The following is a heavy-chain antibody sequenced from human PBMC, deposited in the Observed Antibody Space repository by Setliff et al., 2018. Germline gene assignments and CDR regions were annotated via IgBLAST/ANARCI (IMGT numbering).Heavy chain of an antibody. CDR1: GYTFTSYG. CDR3: AREPLWGSHDAFDI. Sequence: ASVKVSCKSSGYTFTSYGINWVRQAPGQGLEWMGWINAYAQNLQGRVTMTRDTSTSTAYMELRSLRSDDTAVYYCAREPLWGSHDAFDIWGQGTMVTVSS. V-gene: IGHV1-18*01. D-gene: IGHD7-27*01. CDR2: INAY. J-gene: IGHJ3*02.